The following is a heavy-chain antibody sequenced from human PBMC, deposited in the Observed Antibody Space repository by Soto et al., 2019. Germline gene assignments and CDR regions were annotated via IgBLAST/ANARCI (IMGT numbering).Heavy chain of an antibody. Sequence: GASVKVSCKASGYTFTDYFMYWVRQAPGQGLGWMGWINPKSGGTNYAQKFQDRVTMARDTSINTAYMELSRLRSDETAMYYCAKAQFGSSTWYYYGMDVWGQGTTVTVSS. D-gene: IGHD6-13*01. CDR1: GYTFTDYF. CDR2: INPKSGGT. J-gene: IGHJ6*02. CDR3: AKAQFGSSTWYYYGMDV. V-gene: IGHV1-2*02.